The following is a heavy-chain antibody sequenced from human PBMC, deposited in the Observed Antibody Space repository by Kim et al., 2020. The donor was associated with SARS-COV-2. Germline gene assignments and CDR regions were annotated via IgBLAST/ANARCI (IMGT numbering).Heavy chain of an antibody. CDR2: INHSGST. J-gene: IGHJ6*03. V-gene: IGHV4-34*01. CDR3: ARGRYSSSWYLEGAPYYYYMDV. Sequence: SETLSLTCAVYGGSFSGYYWSWIRQPPGKGLEWIGEINHSGSTNYNPSLKSRVTISVDTSKNQFSLKLSSVTAADTAVYYCARGRYSSSWYLEGAPYYYYMDVWGKGTTVTVSS. CDR1: GGSFSGYY. D-gene: IGHD6-13*01.